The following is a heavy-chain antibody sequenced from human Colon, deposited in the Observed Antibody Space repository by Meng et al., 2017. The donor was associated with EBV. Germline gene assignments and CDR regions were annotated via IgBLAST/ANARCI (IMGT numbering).Heavy chain of an antibody. CDR2: INTHTGNP. CDR3: TRGGPYPDSSGFHWYFDL. D-gene: IGHD3-22*01. Sequence: HVQLVQSGSELKKPGASVKVSCKASGYTFINYAINWVRQAPGQGLEWMGWINTHTGNPTYGQGFTGRFVLSSDTSVSTANLQISSLKAEDTAVYYCTRGGPYPDSSGFHWYFDLWGRGTLVTVSS. V-gene: IGHV7-4-1*02. J-gene: IGHJ2*01. CDR1: GYTFINYA.